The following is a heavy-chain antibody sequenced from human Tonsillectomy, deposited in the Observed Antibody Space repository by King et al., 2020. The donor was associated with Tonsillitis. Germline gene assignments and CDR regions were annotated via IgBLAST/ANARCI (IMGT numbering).Heavy chain of an antibody. V-gene: IGHV4-34*01. Sequence: VQLQQWGAGLLKPLETLSLTCAVYGESFSAYYWSWIRQSPGKGLEWIGDINHNGWTNYNPSLKPRVTMSVDTSKSQFSLKLNSVTAADTAMYYCAGQWLGHLYFDAWDQGALVTVSS. D-gene: IGHD6-19*01. CDR3: AGQWLGHLYFDA. CDR1: GESFSAYY. CDR2: INHNGWT. J-gene: IGHJ5*02.